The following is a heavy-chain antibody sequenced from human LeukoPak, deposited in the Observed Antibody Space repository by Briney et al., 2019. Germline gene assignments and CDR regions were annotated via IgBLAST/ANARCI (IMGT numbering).Heavy chain of an antibody. V-gene: IGHV1-2*02. Sequence: SVKDTCKASGYTFTGYYLHGVRQPPGRGREGMGGINPNSGGKNNEQKFQGSVTMTRATSISTAYIELSRLRSDDTAVYYCACSSASLGMDYGGQGTLVTVSS. CDR1: GYTFTGYY. CDR3: ACSSASLGMDY. CDR2: INPNSGGK. J-gene: IGHJ4*02. D-gene: IGHD6-6*01.